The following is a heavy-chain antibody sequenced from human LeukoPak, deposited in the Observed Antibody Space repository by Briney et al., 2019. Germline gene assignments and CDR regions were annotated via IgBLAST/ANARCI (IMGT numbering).Heavy chain of an antibody. CDR2: ISSSSSYI. Sequence: PGGSLRLSCAASEFSFSNYGMNWVRRAPGKGLEWVSSISSSSSYIYYADSVRGRFTISRDNAKNSLYLQMNSLRAEDTAVYYCARGHSSGWVPFDYWGQGTLVTVSS. J-gene: IGHJ4*02. CDR3: ARGHSSGWVPFDY. V-gene: IGHV3-21*01. D-gene: IGHD6-19*01. CDR1: EFSFSNYG.